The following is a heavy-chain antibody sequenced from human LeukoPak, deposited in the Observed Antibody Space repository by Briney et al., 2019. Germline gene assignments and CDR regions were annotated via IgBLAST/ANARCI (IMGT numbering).Heavy chain of an antibody. CDR3: AKEDYGLDY. D-gene: IGHD4-17*01. CDR2: INPNSGGT. J-gene: IGHJ4*02. CDR1: GYTFTGHY. V-gene: IGHV1-2*02. Sequence: SVKVSCKASGYTFTGHYMHCVRQATGPGPAWLGWINPNSGGTYYAQKFQGRVTMTRDTSISTAYMELSRLRSDDTAVYYCAKEDYGLDYWGQGTLVTVSS.